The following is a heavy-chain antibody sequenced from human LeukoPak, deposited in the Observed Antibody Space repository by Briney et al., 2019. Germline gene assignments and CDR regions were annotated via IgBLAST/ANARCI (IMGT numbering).Heavy chain of an antibody. CDR1: GGTFSSYA. V-gene: IGHV1-69*05. CDR3: ARGPRGGSDPPDY. D-gene: IGHD3-16*02. CDR2: IIPIFGTA. Sequence: SVKVSCKASGGTFSSYAISWVRQAPGQGLEWMGRIIPIFGTANYAQKFQGRVTITTDESTSTAYMELSSLRSEDTAVYYYARGPRGGSDPPDYWGQGTLVTVSS. J-gene: IGHJ4*02.